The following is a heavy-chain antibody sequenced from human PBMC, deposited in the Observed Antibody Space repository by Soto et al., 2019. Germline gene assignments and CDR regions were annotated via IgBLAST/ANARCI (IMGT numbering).Heavy chain of an antibody. V-gene: IGHV2-5*02. D-gene: IGHD3-3*01. CDR3: AHRVLRTVFGLVTTTATYFDF. Sequence: QITLNESGPTQVNPRQTLTLTCTFSGFSLTTSGVGVGWIRQSPGKAPEWLALIYWADYKRYIPSLKSRLTITKDTSENRVVLTIADLYTAETATYTCAHRVLRTVFGLVTTTATYFDFWGQGTPVAVSS. CDR2: IYWADYK. J-gene: IGHJ4*01. CDR1: GFSLTTSGVG.